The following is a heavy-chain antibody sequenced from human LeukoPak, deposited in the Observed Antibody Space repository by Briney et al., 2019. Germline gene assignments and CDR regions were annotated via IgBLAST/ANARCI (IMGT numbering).Heavy chain of an antibody. Sequence: GGSLRLSCAASGFTVSSNYMSWVRQAPGKGLEWVSIIYSGGSTFYADSVKGRFTISRDNAKNSLYLQMNSLRAEDTAVYYCARDSRAVSVAFDIWGQGTMVTVSS. CDR2: IYSGGST. CDR3: ARDSRAVSVAFDI. V-gene: IGHV3-53*01. D-gene: IGHD2/OR15-2a*01. J-gene: IGHJ3*02. CDR1: GFTVSSNY.